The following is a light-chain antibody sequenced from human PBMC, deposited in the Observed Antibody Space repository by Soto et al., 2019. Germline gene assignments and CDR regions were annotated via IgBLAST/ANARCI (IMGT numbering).Light chain of an antibody. CDR1: QDIGNY. J-gene: IGKJ3*01. CDR2: ETP. V-gene: IGKV1-33*01. CDR3: QQHHSLPLT. Sequence: DIQMTQSPSSLSASVGDRVTITCQASQDIGNYLNWYQQKPGKAPKLLIYETPNMEIGVPSRFSGSESGTDFSFSISSLQPEDIATYYCQQHHSLPLTFGPGTKVDIK.